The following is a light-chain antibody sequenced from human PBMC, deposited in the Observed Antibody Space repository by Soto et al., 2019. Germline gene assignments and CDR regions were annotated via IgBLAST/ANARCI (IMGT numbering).Light chain of an antibody. J-gene: IGLJ3*02. CDR1: SSDVGGYNY. CDR2: SVT. Sequence: QSALTQPLSVSGSPGQSVTISCTGTSSDVGGYNYVSWYQQHPGKDPKLLIYSVTKRPSGLPDRFSGSKSGNTASLTISGLQAEDEADYYCCSYGGSYTWVFGGGTKLTVL. CDR3: CSYGGSYTWV. V-gene: IGLV2-11*01.